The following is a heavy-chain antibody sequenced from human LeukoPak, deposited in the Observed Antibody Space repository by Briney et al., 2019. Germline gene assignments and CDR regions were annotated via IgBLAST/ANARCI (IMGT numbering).Heavy chain of an antibody. CDR2: INPNSGGT. CDR1: GYTFTGYY. J-gene: IGHJ5*02. D-gene: IGHD2-2*01. Sequence: ASVKVSCKASGYTFTGYYMHWMRQAPGQGLEWMGWINPNSGGTNYAQKFQGRVTMTRDTSISTAYMELSRLRSDDTAVYYCARRAVVVPAAIAATPDNWFDPWGQGTLVTVSS. V-gene: IGHV1-2*02. CDR3: ARRAVVVPAAIAATPDNWFDP.